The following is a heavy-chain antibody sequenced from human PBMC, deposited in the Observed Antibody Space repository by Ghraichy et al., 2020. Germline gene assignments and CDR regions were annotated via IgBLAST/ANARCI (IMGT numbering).Heavy chain of an antibody. D-gene: IGHD3-22*01. J-gene: IGHJ5*02. CDR1: GGSFSGYY. CDR3: ARAKPPHYYDSSGYMRGGWFDP. Sequence: SETLSLTCAVYGGSFSGYYWSWIRQPPGKGLEWIGEINHSGSTNYNPSLKSRVTISVDTSKNQFSLKLSSVTAADTAVYYCARAKPPHYYDSSGYMRGGWFDPWGQGTLVTVSS. V-gene: IGHV4-34*01. CDR2: INHSGST.